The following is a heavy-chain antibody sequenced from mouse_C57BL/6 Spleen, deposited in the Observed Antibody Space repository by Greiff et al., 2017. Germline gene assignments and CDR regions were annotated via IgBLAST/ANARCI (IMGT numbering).Heavy chain of an antibody. CDR2: IYPSDSDT. V-gene: IGHV1-52*01. Sequence: QVQLQQSGAELVRPGSSVKLSCKASGYTFTSYWMHWVKQRPIQGLEWIGNIYPSDSDTHYNQKFKDKATLTVDKSSSTAYMQLSSLTSEDSAVYYCARSRSNYAAYFDYWGQGTTLTVSS. CDR3: ARSRSNYAAYFDY. D-gene: IGHD2-5*01. J-gene: IGHJ2*01. CDR1: GYTFTSYW.